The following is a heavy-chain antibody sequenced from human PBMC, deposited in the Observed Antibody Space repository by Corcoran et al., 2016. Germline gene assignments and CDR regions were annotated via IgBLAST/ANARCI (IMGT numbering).Heavy chain of an antibody. J-gene: IGHJ4*02. D-gene: IGHD3-3*01. V-gene: IGHV1-8*01. CDR1: GYTFTSYD. CDR3: ARGDKNLGWVWSGYIWGSISY. Sequence: QVQLVHSGAEVKKPGPSVKVSCKDSGYTFTSYDINWVRPATGQGLEWMGWMTPNSGNTGYAQKFQARVTMTRKTSISTAYMELRNLRSEETGIYYFARGDKNLGWVWSGYIWGSISYWGRGTLVTVSS. CDR2: MTPNSGNT.